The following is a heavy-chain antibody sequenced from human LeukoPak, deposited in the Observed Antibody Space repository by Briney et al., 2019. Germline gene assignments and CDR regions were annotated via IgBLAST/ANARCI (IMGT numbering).Heavy chain of an antibody. CDR2: INPKSGGT. J-gene: IGHJ3*01. CDR3: AREPWLTVTKDAGFNV. CDR1: GYTFTDFY. D-gene: IGHD4-17*01. Sequence: ASVKVSCKASGYTFTDFYIHWVRQVPAQRLEWMGWINPKSGGTDYGMKFQGRVTMTRDTSISTAYMELIMMRSDDTAVYYCAREPWLTVTKDAGFNVWGQGTMVTVSS. V-gene: IGHV1-2*02.